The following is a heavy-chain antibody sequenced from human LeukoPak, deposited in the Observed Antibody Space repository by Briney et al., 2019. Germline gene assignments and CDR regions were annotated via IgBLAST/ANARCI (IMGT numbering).Heavy chain of an antibody. CDR3: ARDPSYGVWGSSEDDP. CDR1: GFTFSSYS. Sequence: GGSLRLSCAASGFTFSSYSMNWVRQAPGKGLEWVSSISSSSSYIYYADSVKGRFTISRDNAKNSLYLQMNGLRAEDTAVYYCARDPSYGVWGSSEDDPWGQGTLVTVSS. V-gene: IGHV3-21*01. D-gene: IGHD3-16*01. J-gene: IGHJ5*02. CDR2: ISSSSSYI.